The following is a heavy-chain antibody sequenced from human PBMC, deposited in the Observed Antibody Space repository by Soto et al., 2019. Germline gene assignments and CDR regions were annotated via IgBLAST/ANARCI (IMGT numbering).Heavy chain of an antibody. CDR2: IYTSGST. D-gene: IGHD3-3*01. V-gene: IGHV4-4*07. CDR3: ARHYYDFWSGQSGYYFDY. Sequence: KSSETLSLTCTVSGGSFSSYYWIWIRQPAGKGLEWIGRIYTSGSTNYNPSLQSRVSMSVDTSKNQFSLKMRSVTAADTAVYYCARHYYDFWSGQSGYYFDYWGQGTLVTVSS. CDR1: GGSFSSYY. J-gene: IGHJ4*02.